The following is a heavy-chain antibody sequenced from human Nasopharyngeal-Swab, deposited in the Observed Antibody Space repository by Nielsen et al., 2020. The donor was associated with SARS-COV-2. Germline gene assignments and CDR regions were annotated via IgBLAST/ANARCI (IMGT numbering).Heavy chain of an antibody. D-gene: IGHD3-10*01. Sequence: GGSLRLSCTASGFTFSNYAMTWVRQAPGKGLEWVSSIRVSGDTTYYADSVKGRFTISRDNAKNSLYLQMNSLRAEDTAVYYCASLLWFGELPSDYYYYGMDVWGQGTTVTVSS. CDR2: IRVSGDTT. J-gene: IGHJ6*02. CDR1: GFTFSNYA. V-gene: IGHV3-23*01. CDR3: ASLLWFGELPSDYYYYGMDV.